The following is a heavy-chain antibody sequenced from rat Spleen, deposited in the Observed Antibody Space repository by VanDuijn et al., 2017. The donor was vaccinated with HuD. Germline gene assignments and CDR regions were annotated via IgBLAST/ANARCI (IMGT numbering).Heavy chain of an antibody. CDR3: ARHGYNSYFDY. CDR1: GFTFSDYY. J-gene: IGHJ2*01. CDR2: ISYEGSST. V-gene: IGHV5-7*01. Sequence: EVQLVESGGGLVQPGKSLKLSCAASGFTFSDYYMAWVRQAPKKGLEWVASISYEGSSTYYRDSVKGRFTISRDNAKSSLYLQMDSLRSEDTATYYCARHGYNSYFDYWGRGVMVTVSS. D-gene: IGHD1-9*01.